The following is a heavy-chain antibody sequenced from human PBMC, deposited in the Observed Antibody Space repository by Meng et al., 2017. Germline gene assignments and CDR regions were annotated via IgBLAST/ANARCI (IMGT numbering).Heavy chain of an antibody. CDR2: IYYSGST. D-gene: IGHD4-17*01. Sequence: QRREPGPGLVKPPETLSLTCTVSGGSISSSSYYWGWIRQPPGKGLEWIGSIYYSGSTYYNPSLKSRVTISVDTSKNQFSLKLSSVTAADTAVYYCARGHNDYGDYPNWFDPWGQGTLVTVSS. J-gene: IGHJ5*02. V-gene: IGHV4-39*07. CDR1: GGSISSSSYY. CDR3: ARGHNDYGDYPNWFDP.